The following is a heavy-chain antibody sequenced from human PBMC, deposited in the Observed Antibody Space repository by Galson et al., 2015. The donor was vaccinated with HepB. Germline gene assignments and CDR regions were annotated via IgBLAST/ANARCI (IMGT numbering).Heavy chain of an antibody. CDR1: GYTFTSYG. V-gene: IGHV1-18*04. J-gene: IGHJ4*02. CDR3: ARDHAPGYSSGWYVPASNLALDY. Sequence: SCKASGYTFTSYGISWVRQAPGQGLEWMGWISAYNGNTNYAQKLQGRVTMTTDTSTSTAYMELRSLRSDDTAVYYCARDHAPGYSSGWYVPASNLALDYWGQGTLVTVSS. D-gene: IGHD6-19*01. CDR2: ISAYNGNT.